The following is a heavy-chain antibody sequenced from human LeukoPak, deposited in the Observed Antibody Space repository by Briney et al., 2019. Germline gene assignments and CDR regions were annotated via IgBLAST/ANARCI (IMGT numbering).Heavy chain of an antibody. J-gene: IGHJ4*02. CDR3: ASRRSNGCDY. V-gene: IGHV3-11*01. D-gene: IGHD6-19*01. Sequence: GGALRLSGASSGFTFSDYYMTWIRQGPGKGLEGVSFIRSSCSTIYYADSVKGRFTISRDNANNSLSLQMNSLSAEDTAAYYCASRRSNGCDYWGQGTLVTVSS. CDR1: GFTFSDYY. CDR2: IRSSCSTI.